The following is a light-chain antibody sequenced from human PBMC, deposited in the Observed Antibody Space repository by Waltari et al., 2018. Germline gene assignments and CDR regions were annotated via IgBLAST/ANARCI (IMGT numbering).Light chain of an antibody. CDR3: HQHYTTPWT. CDR1: RSVLYTDNNKNS. J-gene: IGKJ1*01. Sequence: DIAMTQSPDSLSVSLGERATINCKSSRSVLYTDNNKNSVTLYQQKPGQPPQLLISWASTRESGVPDRFIGSGSGTDFTLTISSLQAEDVAVYYCHQHYTTPWTFGQGTQVEL. CDR2: WAS. V-gene: IGKV4-1*01.